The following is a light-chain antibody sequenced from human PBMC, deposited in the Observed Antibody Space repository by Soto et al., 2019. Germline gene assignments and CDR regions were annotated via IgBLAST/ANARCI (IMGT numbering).Light chain of an antibody. CDR2: DAS. J-gene: IGKJ1*01. CDR3: QRYGSSRT. Sequence: EIVLTQSPGTLSLSPGERATLSCRASQSVSSRSLAWYRQKPGQAPRLLIYDASSRVTGIPDRFSGSGSGTDLTLNISRLEPEDVAVYYCQRYGSSRTFGQGTKVDIK. V-gene: IGKV3-20*01. CDR1: QSVSSRS.